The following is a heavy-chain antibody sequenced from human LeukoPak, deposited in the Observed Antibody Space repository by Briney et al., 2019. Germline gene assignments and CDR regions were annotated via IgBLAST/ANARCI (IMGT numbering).Heavy chain of an antibody. D-gene: IGHD2/OR15-2a*01. CDR1: GITFSSYS. J-gene: IGHJ4*02. V-gene: IGHV3-48*01. CDR3: ARGGLSIMGY. Sequence: GGSLRLSCGASGITFSSYSMNWVRQAPGKGLEWVSYISSSGSTKYYADSVKGRFTVSRDNARNSLYLQMNSLRAEDTAVYFCARGGLSIMGYWGQGTLVTVSS. CDR2: ISSSGSTK.